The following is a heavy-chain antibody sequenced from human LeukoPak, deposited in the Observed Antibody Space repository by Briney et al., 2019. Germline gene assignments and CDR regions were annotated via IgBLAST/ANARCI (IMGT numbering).Heavy chain of an antibody. CDR1: GFTFSSYA. V-gene: IGHV3-23*01. D-gene: IGHD2-15*01. J-gene: IGHJ6*02. Sequence: GGSLRLSCAASGFTFSSYAMSWVRQAPGKGLEWVSAISGSGGSTYYADSAKGRFTISRDNSKNTLYLQMNSLRAEDTAVYYCAKVAYCSGGSCYPASYYYYGMDVWGQGTTVTVSS. CDR3: AKVAYCSGGSCYPASYYYYGMDV. CDR2: ISGSGGST.